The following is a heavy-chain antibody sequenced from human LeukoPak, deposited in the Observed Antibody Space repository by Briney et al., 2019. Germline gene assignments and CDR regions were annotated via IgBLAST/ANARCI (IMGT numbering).Heavy chain of an antibody. J-gene: IGHJ4*02. CDR3: ARNGTAPDAYFDY. D-gene: IGHD1-14*01. Sequence: GSLKISCAASGFNFDDYGMTWVRQAPGKGLEWVSTIDWNGVSTGYADSVKGRFTISRDNAKNSLYLQMNSLRAEDTALFYCARNGTAPDAYFDYWGQGTLVTVSS. CDR2: IDWNGVST. CDR1: GFNFDDYG. V-gene: IGHV3-20*04.